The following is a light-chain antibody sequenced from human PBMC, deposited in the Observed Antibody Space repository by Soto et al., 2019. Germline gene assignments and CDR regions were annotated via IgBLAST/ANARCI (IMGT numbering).Light chain of an antibody. CDR1: QGISIY. Sequence: DIQMTQSPSSLSASVGDRVTITCRASQGISIYLAWYQQRPGKVPRLLIYDASTLQSGVPSRFSASGSGTDFTLTIASLQPEDAATYYCQKHNAAPWTFGTGTKVEIK. CDR2: DAS. V-gene: IGKV1-27*01. CDR3: QKHNAAPWT. J-gene: IGKJ1*01.